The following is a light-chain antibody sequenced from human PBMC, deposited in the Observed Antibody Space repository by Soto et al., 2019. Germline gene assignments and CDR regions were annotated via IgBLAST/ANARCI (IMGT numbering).Light chain of an antibody. CDR3: GTWDGSLSAA. V-gene: IGLV1-51*01. Sequence: QSVLTQPPSVSAAPGQTVTISCSGTTSNIGNNFVSWYQQLQGAAPKLLMYDNNKRPSGIPDRFSGSQCGTSATLGITALQTGDEADYYCGTWDGSLSAAFGGGTKVTVL. J-gene: IGLJ2*01. CDR2: DNN. CDR1: TSNIGNNF.